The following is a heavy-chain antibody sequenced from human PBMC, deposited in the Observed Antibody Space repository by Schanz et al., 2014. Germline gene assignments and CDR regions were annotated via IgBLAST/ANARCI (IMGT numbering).Heavy chain of an antibody. Sequence: QVQLVQSGVEVKRPGASVRVSCKASGYSFTYYAIHWVRQAPGQGLEWMGWISGYNGDTNYAPKFQDRVTMTTDTSTGITSLELRNLKSDDTAVYYCVRDAGWAFGDYHGMDVWGQGTSVTVSS. J-gene: IGHJ6*02. D-gene: IGHD3-10*01. CDR2: ISGYNGDT. CDR1: GYSFTYYA. CDR3: VRDAGWAFGDYHGMDV. V-gene: IGHV1-18*01.